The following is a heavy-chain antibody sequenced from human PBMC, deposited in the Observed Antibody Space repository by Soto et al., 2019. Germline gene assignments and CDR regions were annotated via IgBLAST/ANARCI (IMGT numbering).Heavy chain of an antibody. CDR3: ARSPSTLAFDI. Sequence: ASVKVSCKASGYTFTSYYMNWVRQAPGQGLEWMGIINPSGGSTSYAQKFQGRVTMTRDTSTSTVYMELSSLRSEDTAVYYCARSPSTLAFDIWGQGTMVTVSS. CDR1: GYTFTSYY. CDR2: INPSGGST. D-gene: IGHD6-6*01. V-gene: IGHV1-46*01. J-gene: IGHJ3*02.